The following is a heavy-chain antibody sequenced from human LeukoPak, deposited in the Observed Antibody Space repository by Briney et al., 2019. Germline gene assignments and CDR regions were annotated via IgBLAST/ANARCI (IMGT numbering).Heavy chain of an antibody. Sequence: SETLSLTCTVSGYSISSGYYWGWIRQPPGKGLEWIGSIYHSGSTYYNPSLKSRVTISVDTSMNQFSLKLSSVTAADTAVYYCARDGVVPAASFDYWGQGTLVTVSS. V-gene: IGHV4-38-2*02. D-gene: IGHD2-2*01. J-gene: IGHJ4*02. CDR2: IYHSGST. CDR1: GYSISSGYY. CDR3: ARDGVVPAASFDY.